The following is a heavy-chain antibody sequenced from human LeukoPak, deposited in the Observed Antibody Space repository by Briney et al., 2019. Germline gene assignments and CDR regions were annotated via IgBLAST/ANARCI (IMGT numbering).Heavy chain of an antibody. D-gene: IGHD3-9*01. CDR2: IIPIFGTA. V-gene: IGHV1-69*05. J-gene: IGHJ4*02. CDR3: ARDSGFVTGYYIPDY. Sequence: SVKVSCKAPGGTFSSYAISWVRQAPGQGLEWMGRIIPIFGTANYAQKFQGRVTITTDESTSTAYMELSSLRSEDTAVYYCARDSGFVTGYYIPDYWGQGTLVTVSS. CDR1: GGTFSSYA.